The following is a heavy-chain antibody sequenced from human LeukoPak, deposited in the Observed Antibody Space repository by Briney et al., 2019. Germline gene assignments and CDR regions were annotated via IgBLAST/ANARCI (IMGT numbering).Heavy chain of an antibody. J-gene: IGHJ3*02. CDR2: INHSGST. V-gene: IGHV4-34*01. D-gene: IGHD6-13*01. CDR3: ARGYSSSWNDAFDI. Sequence: SETLSLTCAVYGGSFSGYYWSWIRQPPGKGLEWIGEINHSGSTNYNPSLKSRVTISVDTSKNQFSLKLSSVTAADTAVYYCARGYSSSWNDAFDIWGQGTMVTVSS. CDR1: GGSFSGYY.